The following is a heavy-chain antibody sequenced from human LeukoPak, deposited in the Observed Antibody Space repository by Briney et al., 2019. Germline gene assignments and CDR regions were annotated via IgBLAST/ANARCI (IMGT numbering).Heavy chain of an antibody. CDR2: FDPEDGET. D-gene: IGHD6-19*01. CDR1: GYTLTELS. CDR3: AREVRSGYSSGWLTDY. V-gene: IGHV1-24*01. J-gene: IGHJ4*02. Sequence: ASVKVSCKVSGYTLTELSMHWVRQAPGKGLEWMGGFDPEDGETIYAQKFQGRVTMTEDTSTDTAYMELSSLRSEDTAVYYCAREVRSGYSSGWLTDYWGQGTLVTVSS.